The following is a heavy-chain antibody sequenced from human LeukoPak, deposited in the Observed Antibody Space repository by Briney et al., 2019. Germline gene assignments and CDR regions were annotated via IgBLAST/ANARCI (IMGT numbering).Heavy chain of an antibody. D-gene: IGHD5-18*01. CDR3: AKDAQRRYSYGIDWFDP. V-gene: IGHV4-59*01. CDR1: GGSISSYY. Sequence: SETLSLTCTVSGGSISSYYWSWIRQPPGKGLEWIGYIYYSGSTNYNPSLKSRVTISVDTSKNQFSLKLSSVTAADTAVYYCAKDAQRRYSYGIDWFDPWGQGTLVTVSS. J-gene: IGHJ5*02. CDR2: IYYSGST.